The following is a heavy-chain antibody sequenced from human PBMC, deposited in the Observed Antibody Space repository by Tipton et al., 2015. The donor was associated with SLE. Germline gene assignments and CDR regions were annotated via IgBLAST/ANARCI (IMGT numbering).Heavy chain of an antibody. CDR3: ARILPDCFFYGMDV. D-gene: IGHD3-3*01. CDR2: INHSGAT. CDR1: SGSLSGHY. V-gene: IGHV4-34*01. Sequence: TLSLTCAVYSGSLSGHYWTWIRQSPEKGLEWIGEINHSGATNYNPSLKSRVTMSVDTSKKQFSLNLTSVTAADTAVYYCARILPDCFFYGMDVWGQGTTVTVSS. J-gene: IGHJ6*02.